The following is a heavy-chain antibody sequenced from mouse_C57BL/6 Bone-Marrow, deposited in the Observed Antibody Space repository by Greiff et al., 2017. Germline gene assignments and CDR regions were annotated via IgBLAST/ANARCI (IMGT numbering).Heavy chain of an antibody. D-gene: IGHD2-1*01. CDR3: ARGIYYGPWYFGV. CDR1: GYTFTSYW. V-gene: IGHV1-69*01. CDR2: IDPSDSYT. Sequence: QVQLQQPGAELVMPGASVKLSCKASGYTFTSYWMHWVKQRPGQGLEWIGEIDPSDSYTNYNQKFKCKSTLTVDKSSSTAYMQLSSLTSEDSAVYYCARGIYYGPWYFGVWGTGTTVTVSS. J-gene: IGHJ1*03.